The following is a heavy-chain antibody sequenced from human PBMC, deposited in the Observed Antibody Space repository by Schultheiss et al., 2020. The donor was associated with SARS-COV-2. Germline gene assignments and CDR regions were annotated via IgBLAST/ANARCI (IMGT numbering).Heavy chain of an antibody. Sequence: GESLKISCAASGFTFSSYGMHWVRQAPGKGLEWVAVISYDGSNKYYADSVKGRATISRDISKNTLYLQVNSLRVDDTAMYYCVRWSGSGDYHDNWFDPWGEGALVTVSS. CDR1: GFTFSSYG. D-gene: IGHD3-22*01. J-gene: IGHJ5*02. CDR3: VRWSGSGDYHDNWFDP. CDR2: ISYDGSNK. V-gene: IGHV3-30*03.